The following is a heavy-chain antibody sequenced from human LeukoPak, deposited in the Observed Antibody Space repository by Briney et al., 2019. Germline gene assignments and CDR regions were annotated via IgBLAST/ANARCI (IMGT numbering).Heavy chain of an antibody. D-gene: IGHD1-26*01. V-gene: IGHV1-18*01. CDR1: GYTFTSYG. CDR3: ARGLSGSFPIYYYYMDV. J-gene: IGHJ6*03. Sequence: ASVKVSCKASGYTFTSYGISWVRQAPGQGLEWMGWISAYNGNTNYAQKLQGRVTMTTDTSTSTAYMELRSLRSDDTAVYYCARGLSGSFPIYYYYMDVWGKGTTVTVSS. CDR2: ISAYNGNT.